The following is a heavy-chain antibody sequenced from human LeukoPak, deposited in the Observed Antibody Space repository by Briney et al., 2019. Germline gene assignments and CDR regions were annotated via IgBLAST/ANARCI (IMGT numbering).Heavy chain of an antibody. CDR1: GFTFSSYS. Sequence: GSLRLSCAASGFTFSSYSMNWVRQAPGKGLEWVSYVSSSSSTIYYADSVKGRFTISRDNAKNSLYLQMNSLRAEDTAVYYCARDQHAAGSIYYYGMDVWGQGTTVTVSS. D-gene: IGHD6-13*01. CDR3: ARDQHAAGSIYYYGMDV. J-gene: IGHJ6*02. CDR2: VSSSSSTI. V-gene: IGHV3-48*04.